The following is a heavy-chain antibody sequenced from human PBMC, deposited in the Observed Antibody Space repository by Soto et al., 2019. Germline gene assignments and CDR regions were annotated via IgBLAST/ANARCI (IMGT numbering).Heavy chain of an antibody. J-gene: IGHJ4*02. CDR1: GFSLTTSGEG. CDR2: IYWDNDK. D-gene: IGHD6-19*01. Sequence: QITLKESGPTLVKPTETLTLTCTFSGFSLTTSGEGVGWIRQSPGKAPEWLALIYWDNDKRYSPSLRNRLTITKDTSKNQVVLTISNMDPVDTATYYCTRRDGSASWSDFWGQGTLVTVSS. CDR3: TRRDGSASWSDF. V-gene: IGHV2-5*02.